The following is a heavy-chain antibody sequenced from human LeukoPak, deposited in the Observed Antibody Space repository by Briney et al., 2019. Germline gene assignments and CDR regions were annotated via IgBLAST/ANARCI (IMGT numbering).Heavy chain of an antibody. V-gene: IGHV3-48*01. Sequence: GGSLRLSCVGSGFRFSSYDMNWVRQAPGRGLEWLSYLTRTSSATWYAVSVKGRFTIFRDNAKSSLYLQMNSLRVEDTAVYYCATGGSEYRSDWFDSWGQGTLVNVAS. J-gene: IGHJ5*01. D-gene: IGHD5-18*01. CDR1: GFRFSSYD. CDR3: ATGGSEYRSDWFDS. CDR2: LTRTSSAT.